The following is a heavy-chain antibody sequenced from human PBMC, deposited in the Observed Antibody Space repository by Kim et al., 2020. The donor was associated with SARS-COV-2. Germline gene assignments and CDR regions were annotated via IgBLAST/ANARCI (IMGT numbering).Heavy chain of an antibody. J-gene: IGHJ5*02. Sequence: ASVKVSCKASGYTFTSYAMNWVRQAPGQGLEWMGWINTNTGNPTYAQGFTGRFVFSLDTSVSTAYLQISSLKAEDTAVYYCARVVQLTTVIESEVNWFDPWGQGTLVTVSS. V-gene: IGHV7-4-1*02. D-gene: IGHD4-17*01. CDR1: GYTFTSYA. CDR3: ARVVQLTTVIESEVNWFDP. CDR2: INTNTGNP.